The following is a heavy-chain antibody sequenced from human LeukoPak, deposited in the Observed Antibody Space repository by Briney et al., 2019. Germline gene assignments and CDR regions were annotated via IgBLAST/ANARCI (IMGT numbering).Heavy chain of an antibody. CDR1: GITVSTNY. V-gene: IGHV3-53*01. Sequence: PGGSLRLSCAASGITVSTNYMSWVRQAPGKGLEWVSIAFSDGRTFYADSVKGRFTISRDNSKNTLYLQMNSLRAEDTAVYYCAKQVGATDFDYWGQGTLVTVSS. D-gene: IGHD1-26*01. CDR3: AKQVGATDFDY. CDR2: AFSDGRT. J-gene: IGHJ4*02.